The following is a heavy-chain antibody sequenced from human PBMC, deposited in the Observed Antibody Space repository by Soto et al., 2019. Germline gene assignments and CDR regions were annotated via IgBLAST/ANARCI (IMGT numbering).Heavy chain of an antibody. D-gene: IGHD3-3*01. Sequence: ASVKVSCKASGYTFTSYAMHWVRQAPGQRLEWMGWINAGNGNTKYSQKFQGRVTITRDTSASTAYMELNSLRAEDTAVYYCARAPDRFLEWLLHYYYYYGMDVWGQGTTVTVSS. V-gene: IGHV1-3*01. CDR3: ARAPDRFLEWLLHYYYYYGMDV. CDR2: INAGNGNT. J-gene: IGHJ6*02. CDR1: GYTFTSYA.